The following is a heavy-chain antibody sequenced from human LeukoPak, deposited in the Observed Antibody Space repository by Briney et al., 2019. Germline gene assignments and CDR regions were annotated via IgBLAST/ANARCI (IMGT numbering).Heavy chain of an antibody. CDR3: ARGKPTPADDAFDI. CDR2: INHSGST. Sequence: SETLSLTCAVYGGSFSGYYWSWIRQPPGKGLEWIGEINHSGSTNYNPSLKSRVTISVDTSKNQFSLKLSSVTAADTAAYYCARGKPTPADDAFDIWGQGTMVTVSS. V-gene: IGHV4-34*01. J-gene: IGHJ3*02. CDR1: GGSFSGYY.